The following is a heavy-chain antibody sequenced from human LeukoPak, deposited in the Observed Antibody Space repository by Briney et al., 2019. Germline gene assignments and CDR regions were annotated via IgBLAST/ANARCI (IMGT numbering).Heavy chain of an antibody. J-gene: IGHJ5*02. CDR3: TRPPADYDFWSGYP. Sequence: GRSLRLSCTASGFTFGDYAMSWFRQAPGKGLEWVGFIRSKAYGGTTEYAASVKGRFTISRDDSKSIAYLQMNSLKTEDTAVYYCTRPPADYDFWSGYPWGQGTLVTVSS. V-gene: IGHV3-49*03. D-gene: IGHD3-3*01. CDR2: IRSKAYGGTT. CDR1: GFTFGDYA.